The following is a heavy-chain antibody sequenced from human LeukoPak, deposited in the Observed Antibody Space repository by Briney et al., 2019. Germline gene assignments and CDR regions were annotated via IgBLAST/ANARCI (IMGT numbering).Heavy chain of an antibody. V-gene: IGHV4-59*12. Sequence: SETLSLTCTVSGGSISSYYWSWIRQPPGKGLEWIGYIYYSGTTNYNPSLKSRVTISVDTSKNQFSLKLSSVTAADTAVYYCARGPETRNCSSTSCYPLDHWGQGTLVTVSS. CDR2: IYYSGTT. CDR3: ARGPETRNCSSTSCYPLDH. CDR1: GGSISSYY. D-gene: IGHD2-2*01. J-gene: IGHJ4*02.